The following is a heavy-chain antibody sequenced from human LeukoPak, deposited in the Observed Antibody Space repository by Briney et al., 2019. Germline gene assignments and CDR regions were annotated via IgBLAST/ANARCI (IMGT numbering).Heavy chain of an antibody. CDR1: SGSFSGYY. CDR2: INHSGST. CDR3: ARDNGGITDY. V-gene: IGHV4-34*01. Sequence: SETLSLTCAVYSGSFSGYYWSWIRQPPGKGLEWIGEINHSGSTNYNPSLKSRVTISVDTSKNQFSLKLSSVTAADTAVYYCARDNGGITDYWGQGTLVTVSS. J-gene: IGHJ4*02. D-gene: IGHD2-8*01.